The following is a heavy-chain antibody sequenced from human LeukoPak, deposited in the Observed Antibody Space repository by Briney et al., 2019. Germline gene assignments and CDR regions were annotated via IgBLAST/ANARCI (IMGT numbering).Heavy chain of an antibody. Sequence: ASEKVSCKASGYTFTTYTMHWVCQAPGQRLEWMGWINAGNGNTKYSQKFQGRVTITRDTSASTAYMELRSLRSEDTAMYYCARDLGLSSGYAYYYCGMDVWGQGTTVIVSS. CDR1: GYTFTTYT. V-gene: IGHV1-3*01. CDR3: ARDLGLSSGYAYYYCGMDV. CDR2: INAGNGNT. D-gene: IGHD3-22*01. J-gene: IGHJ6*02.